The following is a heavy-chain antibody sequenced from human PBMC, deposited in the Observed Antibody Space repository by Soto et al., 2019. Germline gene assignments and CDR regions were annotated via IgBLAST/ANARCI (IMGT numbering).Heavy chain of an antibody. CDR2: VSASGSIT. Sequence: EVQVLESGGGLVQPGGSLRLSCAASGFTFSSYDMSWVRQAPGKGLEWVSGVSASGSITSYADSAKGRFTISRDNAKNTVFLQMNDLRPDDTAVYYCATWHEREHAYDVWGQGTTVTVSS. J-gene: IGHJ3*01. CDR3: ATWHEREHAYDV. CDR1: GFTFSSYD. V-gene: IGHV3-23*01. D-gene: IGHD1-1*01.